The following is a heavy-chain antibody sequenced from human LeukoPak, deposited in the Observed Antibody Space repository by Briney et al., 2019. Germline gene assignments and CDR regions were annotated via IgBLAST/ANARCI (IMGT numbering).Heavy chain of an antibody. CDR1: GGSISSGNYY. Sequence: SETLSLTCTVSGGSISSGNYYWSWIRQHPGKGLEWIGYIYNSGSTYYNPSLKSRVTISADTSKNQFSLKLSSVTAADTAVYYCARDLDYSYFDYWGQGTLVTVSS. V-gene: IGHV4-31*03. CDR2: IYNSGST. CDR3: ARDLDYSYFDY. J-gene: IGHJ4*02. D-gene: IGHD4-11*01.